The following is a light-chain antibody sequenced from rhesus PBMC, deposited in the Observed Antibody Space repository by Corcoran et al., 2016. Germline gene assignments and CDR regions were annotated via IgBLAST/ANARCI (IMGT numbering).Light chain of an antibody. V-gene: IGLV1-72*02. CDR3: STWDSSLTGYI. J-gene: IGLJ1*01. CDR1: SPNIGGNS. Sequence: QSVLTQLSSVSGAPGQSVTISCSGSSPNIGGNSVYWYQQLSGQAPKLLIFNSIKRPLGVPDRFLGSKSGTSASLAIRGLQSEDEADYYCSTWDSSLTGYIFGTGTRLTVL. CDR2: NSI.